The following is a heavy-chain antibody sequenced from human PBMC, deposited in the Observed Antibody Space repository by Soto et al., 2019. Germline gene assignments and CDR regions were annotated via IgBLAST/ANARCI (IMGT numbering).Heavy chain of an antibody. CDR2: ISYDGNNK. CDR1: GFTFSNYA. V-gene: IGHV3-30-3*01. J-gene: IGHJ6*02. CDR3: ARALYCTSTSCYIAVSVLGMDV. D-gene: IGHD2-2*02. Sequence: QVHLVESGGGVVQTGRSLRLSCAASGFTFSNYALHWVRQAPGKGLEWVSVISYDGNNKYFAASVKGRFTLSRDNSKNTLYLQMNSLGPEDTAVYYCARALYCTSTSCYIAVSVLGMDVWDQGTTVTVSS.